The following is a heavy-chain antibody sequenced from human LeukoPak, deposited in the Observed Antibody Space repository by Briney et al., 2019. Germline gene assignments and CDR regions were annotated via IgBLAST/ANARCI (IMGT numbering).Heavy chain of an antibody. V-gene: IGHV3-53*01. CDR1: GLIFSSNY. Sequence: GGSLRLSCEASGLIFSSNYMTWVRQAPGKGLEWVSIIHTNGNTYYADSVKGRFTTSRDNSKNTLYLQMNSLRTEDTAVYYCVRDFRSADYWGQGTLVTVSS. CDR3: VRDFRSADY. CDR2: IHTNGNT. J-gene: IGHJ4*02.